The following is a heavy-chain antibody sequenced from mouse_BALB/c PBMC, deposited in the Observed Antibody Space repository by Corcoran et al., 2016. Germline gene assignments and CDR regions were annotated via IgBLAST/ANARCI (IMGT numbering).Heavy chain of an antibody. CDR3: AREPYAMDY. J-gene: IGHJ4*01. CDR1: GYTFTNYG. V-gene: IGHV9-3-1*01. Sequence: QIQLVQSGPELKKPGETVKISCKASGYTFTNYGRNWVKQAPGKGLKWMGWINTYTGEPTYDDDFKGRFAFSLETPASTAYLQINNLKNEDTATYCCAREPYAMDYWGQGTSVTVSS. CDR2: INTYTGEP.